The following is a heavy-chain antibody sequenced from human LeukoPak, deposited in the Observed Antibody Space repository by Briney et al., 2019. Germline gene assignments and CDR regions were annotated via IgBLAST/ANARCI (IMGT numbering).Heavy chain of an antibody. J-gene: IGHJ4*02. CDR1: GFTFSSYW. CDR3: ARDKGDYDTSGSLFVF. Sequence: GGSLRLSCAASGFTFSSYWMSWVRQAPGKGREWVANIKQDGSEKYYVDSVKGRFTISRDNAKNSLYLQMNSLRAEDTAVYYCARDKGDYDTSGSLFVFGGQGTLVTVSS. V-gene: IGHV3-7*03. CDR2: IKQDGSEK. D-gene: IGHD3-22*01.